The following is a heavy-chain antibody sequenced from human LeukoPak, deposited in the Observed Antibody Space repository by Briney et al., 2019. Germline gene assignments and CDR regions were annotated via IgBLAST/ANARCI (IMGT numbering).Heavy chain of an antibody. Sequence: GGSLRLSCAASGFTFSDYYMSWIRQAPGKGLEWVSYISSSGSTIYYADSVKGRFTISRDNAKNSLYLQMNSLRAEDTAVYYCARARSGSYYYYYYMDVWGKGTTVTVSS. CDR2: ISSSGSTI. CDR3: ARARSGSYYYYYYMDV. V-gene: IGHV3-11*04. J-gene: IGHJ6*03. CDR1: GFTFSDYY. D-gene: IGHD1-26*01.